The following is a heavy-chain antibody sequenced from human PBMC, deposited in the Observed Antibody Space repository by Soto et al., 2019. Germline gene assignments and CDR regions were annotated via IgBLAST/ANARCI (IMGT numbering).Heavy chain of an antibody. Sequence: PGGSLRLSCAASGFTFNDYCMTWVRQAPGKGLEWVSGIIVSGGSTYYADAVKGRFTISRDTSKNTVYLQMNSLRAEDTAVYYCAKNRASSSYSGLAVWGQGTTVTVS. V-gene: IGHV3-23*01. D-gene: IGHD2-21*01. CDR2: IIVSGGST. CDR3: AKNRASSSYSGLAV. CDR1: GFTFNDYC. J-gene: IGHJ6*02.